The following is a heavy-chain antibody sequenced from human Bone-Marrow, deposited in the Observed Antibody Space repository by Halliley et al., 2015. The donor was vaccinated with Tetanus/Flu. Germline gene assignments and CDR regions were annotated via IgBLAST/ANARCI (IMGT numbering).Heavy chain of an antibody. CDR3: ARGARGPMEDEDTTFGWAYGHGRQVFYFAY. V-gene: IGHV3-23*01. CDR2: ISGSGGST. Sequence: SLRLSCAASGFTFSNYALTWVRQAPGKGLEWVSGISGSGGSTYYADSVKGRFNISRDNSRKTLYLQLNSLRAEDTAVYYCARGARGPMEDEDTTFGWAYGHGRQVFYFAYWGQGTQVAVSS. D-gene: IGHD6-19*01. CDR1: GFTFSNYA. J-gene: IGHJ4*02.